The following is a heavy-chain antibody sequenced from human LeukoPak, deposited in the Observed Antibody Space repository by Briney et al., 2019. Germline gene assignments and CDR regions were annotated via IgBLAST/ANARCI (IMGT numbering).Heavy chain of an antibody. CDR1: GGSISSGSYY. V-gene: IGHV4-39*07. CDR3: ARSTYSSGPVDY. D-gene: IGHD6-19*01. Sequence: SETLSLTCTVSGGSISSGSYYWGWIRQPPGKGLEWIGNIFYSGGTYYSPSLTSRVTISLDTSKNQFSLTLSSATAEDSAVYYCARSTYSSGPVDYWGQGTLVTVSS. J-gene: IGHJ4*02. CDR2: IFYSGGT.